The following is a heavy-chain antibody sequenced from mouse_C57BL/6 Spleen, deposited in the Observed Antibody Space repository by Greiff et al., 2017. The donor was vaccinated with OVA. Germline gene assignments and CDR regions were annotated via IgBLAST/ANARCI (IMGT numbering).Heavy chain of an antibody. J-gene: IGHJ1*03. Sequence: VQLQHSGAELVRPGASVKLSCTASGFNIKDDYMHWVKQRPEQGLEWIGWIDPENGDTEYASKFQGKATITADTSSNTAYLQLSSLTSEDTAVYYCTTQFEYFDVWGTGTTVTVSS. CDR2: IDPENGDT. V-gene: IGHV14-4*01. CDR1: GFNIKDDY. CDR3: TTQFEYFDV.